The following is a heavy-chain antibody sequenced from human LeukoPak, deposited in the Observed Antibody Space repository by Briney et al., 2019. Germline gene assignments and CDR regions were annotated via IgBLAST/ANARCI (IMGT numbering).Heavy chain of an antibody. D-gene: IGHD3-22*01. CDR3: ARVPLDSSGYYTWYFDL. J-gene: IGHJ2*01. CDR2: IIPIFGTA. V-gene: IGHV1-69*01. Sequence: ASVKVSCKASGGTFSSYAISWVRQAPGQGLEWMGGIIPIFGTANYAQKFQGRVTITADESTSTAYMELSSLRSEDTAVYYCARVPLDSSGYYTWYFDLWGRGTLVTVSS. CDR1: GGTFSSYA.